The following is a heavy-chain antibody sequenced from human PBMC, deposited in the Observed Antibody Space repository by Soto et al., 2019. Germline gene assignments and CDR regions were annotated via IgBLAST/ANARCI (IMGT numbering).Heavy chain of an antibody. D-gene: IGHD6-13*01. CDR3: AKYSTSWCGGQFDY. J-gene: IGHJ4*02. CDR2: VSSSGGST. Sequence: EVQLLESGGGLVQPGGSLRLSCAASGFTFSSYAMSWVRQAPGKGLEWVLAVSSSGGSTYYADSVKGRFTISRDNSKNTLYLQMNSLRAEDTAVYYCAKYSTSWCGGQFDYWGQGTLVTVSS. CDR1: GFTFSSYA. V-gene: IGHV3-23*01.